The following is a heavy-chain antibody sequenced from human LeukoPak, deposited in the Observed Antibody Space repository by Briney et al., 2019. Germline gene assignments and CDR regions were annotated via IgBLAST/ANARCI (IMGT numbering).Heavy chain of an antibody. V-gene: IGHV4-59*01. Sequence: PSETLSLTCTVSGGSISSYSWSWIRQPPGKGLEWIGYIYYSGSTNYNPSLKSRVTISVDTSKNQFSLKLSSVTAADTAVYYCARDKRNLGYYYDSSGSFDYWGQGTLVTVSS. D-gene: IGHD3-22*01. J-gene: IGHJ4*02. CDR3: ARDKRNLGYYYDSSGSFDY. CDR2: IYYSGST. CDR1: GGSISSYS.